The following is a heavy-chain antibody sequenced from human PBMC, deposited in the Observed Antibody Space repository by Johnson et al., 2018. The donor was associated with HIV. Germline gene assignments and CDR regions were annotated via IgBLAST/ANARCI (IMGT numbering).Heavy chain of an antibody. V-gene: IGHV3-30*04. D-gene: IGHD6-13*01. CDR3: AREVAAVGDALDI. CDR1: GFTFSSYA. J-gene: IGHJ3*02. CDR2: ISYDGSNK. Sequence: VQLVESGGGLVQPGRSLRLSFAASGFTFSSYAMHWVRQAPGKGLEWVAVISYDGSNKYYADSVKVRFTISRDNSKNTLYMQMNSQRAEDMAVYYCAREVAAVGDALDIWGQGTMVTVSS.